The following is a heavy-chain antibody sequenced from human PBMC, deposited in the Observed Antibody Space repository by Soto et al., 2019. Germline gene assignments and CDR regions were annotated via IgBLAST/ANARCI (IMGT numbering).Heavy chain of an antibody. Sequence: QVQLQQSGPGLVKPSETLSLTCTVSGGSLRNYYWSWMRQSPGKGLEWIGYVHYGGSANYSPSLKSRGTMSVDTSKPQVFLKLTSVTAADTAVYSCARGNGWHDYWGQGTLVTVSS. D-gene: IGHD6-19*01. CDR1: GGSLRNYY. V-gene: IGHV4-59*08. CDR2: VHYGGSA. J-gene: IGHJ4*02. CDR3: ARGNGWHDY.